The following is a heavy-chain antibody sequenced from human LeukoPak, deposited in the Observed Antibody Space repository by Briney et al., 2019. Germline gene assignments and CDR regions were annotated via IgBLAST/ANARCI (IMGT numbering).Heavy chain of an antibody. V-gene: IGHV6-1*01. CDR3: ARTPVTYEYSSSSEELDY. Sequence: QTLSLTCAISGDSVSINSAAWNWIRQSPSRGLEWLGRTYYRSKWYNDYAVSVKSRITINPDTSKNQFSLQLNSVTPEDTAVYYCARTPVTYEYSSSSEELDYWGQGTLVTVSS. J-gene: IGHJ4*02. CDR1: GDSVSINSAA. CDR2: TYYRSKWYN. D-gene: IGHD6-6*01.